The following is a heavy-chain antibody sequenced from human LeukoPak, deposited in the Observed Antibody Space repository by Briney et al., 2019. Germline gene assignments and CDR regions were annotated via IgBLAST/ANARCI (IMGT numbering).Heavy chain of an antibody. CDR3: ARDRYYYDSSGYLFDY. D-gene: IGHD3-22*01. Sequence: SETLSLTCAVYGGSFSGYYWSWIRQPPGKGLEWIGEINHSGSTNYNPSLKSRVTMSGDTSKNQFSLKLSSVTAADTAVYYCARDRYYYDSSGYLFDYWGQGTLVTVSS. CDR2: INHSGST. CDR1: GGSFSGYY. V-gene: IGHV4-34*01. J-gene: IGHJ4*02.